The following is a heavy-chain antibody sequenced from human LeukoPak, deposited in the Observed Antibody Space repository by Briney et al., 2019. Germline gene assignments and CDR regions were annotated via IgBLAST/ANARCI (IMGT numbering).Heavy chain of an antibody. CDR1: GDSISSGFF. CDR2: IYGSGTT. Sequence: SETLSLTCAVSGDSISSGFFWGWIRQPPGKSLEWIGNIYGSGTTYYNPSLKSRVTMSIDTSKNQFSLNLISVTAADTALYFCARINYGYSYVDVWGRGTTVTVSS. V-gene: IGHV4-38-2*01. CDR3: ARINYGYSYVDV. J-gene: IGHJ6*03.